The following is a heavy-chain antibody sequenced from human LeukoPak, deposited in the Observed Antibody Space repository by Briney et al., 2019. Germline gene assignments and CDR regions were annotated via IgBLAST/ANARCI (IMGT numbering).Heavy chain of an antibody. CDR2: IYYSGST. V-gene: IGHV4-61*01. J-gene: IGHJ4*02. CDR1: GGSVSSGSYY. CDR3: ARSATVTTNPFDY. D-gene: IGHD4-17*01. Sequence: PSETLPLTCTVSGGSVSSGSYYWSWIRQPPGKGLEWIGYIYYSGSTNYNPSLKSRVTISVDTSKNQFSLKLSSVTAADTAVYYCARSATVTTNPFDYWGQGTLVTVSS.